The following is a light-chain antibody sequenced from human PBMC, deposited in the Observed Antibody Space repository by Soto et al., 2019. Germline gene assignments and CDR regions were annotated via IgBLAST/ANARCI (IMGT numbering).Light chain of an antibody. Sequence: EIVLTQSPGTLSLSPGERATLSCRASQSVSSSYLAWYQQKPGQAPRLLIYGASSRAAGIPDRFSGSGSGTDFTLTISRLEPEDFAVYYCQQYGSSPVTFGQGTKLEIK. V-gene: IGKV3-20*01. CDR3: QQYGSSPVT. J-gene: IGKJ2*01. CDR1: QSVSSSY. CDR2: GAS.